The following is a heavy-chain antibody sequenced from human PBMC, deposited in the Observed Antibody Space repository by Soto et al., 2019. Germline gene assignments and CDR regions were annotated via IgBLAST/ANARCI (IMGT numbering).Heavy chain of an antibody. J-gene: IGHJ3*02. D-gene: IGHD3-22*01. V-gene: IGHV3-15*01. CDR2: IKSKTDGGTT. CDR1: GFTFSNAW. Sequence: GGSLRLSCAASGFTFSNAWMSWVRQAPGKGLEWVGRIKSKTDGGTTDYAAPVKGRFTISRDDSKNTLYLQMNSLKTEDTAVYYCTFRPPHYYDSSGYYDAFDIWGQGTMVTVSS. CDR3: TFRPPHYYDSSGYYDAFDI.